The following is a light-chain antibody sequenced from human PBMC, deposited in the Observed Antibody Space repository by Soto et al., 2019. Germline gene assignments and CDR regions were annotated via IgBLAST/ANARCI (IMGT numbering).Light chain of an antibody. CDR2: AAS. J-gene: IGKJ1*01. CDR3: QQTYSNLWK. CDR1: QTVSRY. V-gene: IGKV1-39*01. Sequence: DIQLTQSPSSLSASVGDTVTITCRASQTVSRYLNWYQQKSGTAPKLLIYAASTLHTGVPSRFSGRGSGTDFTLTINNLQREDFADYFCQQTYSNLWKFGQGTKVDIK.